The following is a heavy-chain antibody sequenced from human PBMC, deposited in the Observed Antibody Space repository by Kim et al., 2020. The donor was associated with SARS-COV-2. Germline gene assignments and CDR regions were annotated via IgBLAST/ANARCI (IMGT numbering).Heavy chain of an antibody. D-gene: IGHD2-21*01. J-gene: IGHJ6*02. CDR3: ARVGVIGYYYGMDV. Sequence: SVKGRLTIARHNSKNTVYLQMNSLRAEDTAVYYCARVGVIGYYYGMDVWGQGTTVTVSS. V-gene: IGHV3-53*04.